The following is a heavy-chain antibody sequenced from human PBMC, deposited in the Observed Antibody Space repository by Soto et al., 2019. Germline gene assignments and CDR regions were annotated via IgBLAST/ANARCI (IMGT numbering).Heavy chain of an antibody. CDR1: GGSISSYY. V-gene: IGHV4-59*01. D-gene: IGHD6-19*01. J-gene: IGHJ5*02. Sequence: SETLSLTXTVSGGSISSYYWSWIRQPPGKGLEWIGYIYYSGSTNYNPSLKSRVTISVDTSKNQFSLKLSSVTAADTAVYYCARMSSGWYWFDPWGQGTLVTVSS. CDR2: IYYSGST. CDR3: ARMSSGWYWFDP.